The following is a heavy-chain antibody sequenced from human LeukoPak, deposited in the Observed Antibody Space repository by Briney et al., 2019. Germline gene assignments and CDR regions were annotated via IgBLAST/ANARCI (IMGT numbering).Heavy chain of an antibody. Sequence: GGSLRLSCAASGLTFSGYSMSWVRQAPGKGLEWVSAITGSGSATDYADSVKGRFTISIDNSENTLYLQMNSLRAEDTAVYYCAKRRYHSSGYFDYWGQGTLVTVSS. CDR1: GLTFSGYS. D-gene: IGHD3-22*01. CDR2: ITGSGSAT. J-gene: IGHJ4*02. V-gene: IGHV3-23*01. CDR3: AKRRYHSSGYFDY.